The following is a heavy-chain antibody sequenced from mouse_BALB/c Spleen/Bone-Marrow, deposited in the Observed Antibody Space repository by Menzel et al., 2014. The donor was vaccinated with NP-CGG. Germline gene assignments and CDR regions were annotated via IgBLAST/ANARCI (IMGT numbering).Heavy chain of an antibody. CDR1: GYTFTNYW. D-gene: IGHD6-5*01. CDR3: ASMRSYAMDY. Sequence: VKLMESGAELVRPGTSVKISCKASGYTFTNYWLGWVKQRPGHGLEWIGDIYPGGGYTNYNEKFKGKATLTADTSSSTAYMQLSSLTSEDSAVYFCASMRSYAMDYWGQGTSVTVPS. V-gene: IGHV1-63*02. J-gene: IGHJ4*01. CDR2: IYPGGGYT.